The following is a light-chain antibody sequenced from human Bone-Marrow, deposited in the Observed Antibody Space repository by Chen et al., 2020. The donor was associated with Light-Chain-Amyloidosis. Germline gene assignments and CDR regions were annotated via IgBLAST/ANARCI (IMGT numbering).Light chain of an antibody. CDR1: QSVLYNSDNKNY. Sequence: DIVVTQSPDSLVVSLGERATINCKSSQSVLYNSDNKNYLAWYQQKPGQPPKLLIYWASFRESGVPDRFSGRGSGTDFTLTISRLQSEDVAVYYCQQYYGTPFTFGPGTKVNV. J-gene: IGKJ3*01. CDR3: QQYYGTPFT. CDR2: WAS. V-gene: IGKV4-1*01.